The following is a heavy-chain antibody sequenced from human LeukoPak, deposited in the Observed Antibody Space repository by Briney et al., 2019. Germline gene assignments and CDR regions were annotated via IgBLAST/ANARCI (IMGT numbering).Heavy chain of an antibody. CDR2: ISGSGGST. CDR3: AKDDHISMVRGVTTY. Sequence: PGWSLRLSCAASLCTFSSYAMSWLRQAPGKGLDGVSAISGSGGSTYYADSVKGRFSISSDNSKNTLYLQMHSLRAEDTAVYYCAKDDHISMVRGVTTYWGQGTLVTVSS. V-gene: IGHV3-23*01. D-gene: IGHD3-10*01. J-gene: IGHJ4*02. CDR1: LCTFSSYA.